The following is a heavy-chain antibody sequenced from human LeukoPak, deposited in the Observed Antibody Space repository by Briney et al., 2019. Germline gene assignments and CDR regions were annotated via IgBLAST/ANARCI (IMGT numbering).Heavy chain of an antibody. CDR1: GFTFSSYE. CDR2: ISSSGSTK. Sequence: GVSLTLSCAASGFTFSSYEMNWVRQAPGKGREWVSYISSSGSTKYYADSVKGRFTISRDNSNNTMYLQMSSLRAEDTAVFYCARDMKIAASATGASDSWGQGTMVSVSS. J-gene: IGHJ3*01. CDR3: ARDMKIAASATGASDS. V-gene: IGHV3-48*03. D-gene: IGHD6-13*01.